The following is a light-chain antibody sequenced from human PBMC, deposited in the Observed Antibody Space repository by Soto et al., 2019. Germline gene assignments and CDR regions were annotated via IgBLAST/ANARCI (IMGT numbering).Light chain of an antibody. CDR3: SSHSSSSTLVV. V-gene: IGLV2-14*03. CDR2: DVN. CDR1: SSDVGGYNY. J-gene: IGLJ2*01. Sequence: QSALSQPASMSGSPGQSITISCTGTSSDVGGYNYVSWYRQYPGKAPKLIIYDVNNRPSEVSNRFSGSKSGNTASLTISGLQAEDEADYXCSSHSSSSTLVVFGGGTKLTVL.